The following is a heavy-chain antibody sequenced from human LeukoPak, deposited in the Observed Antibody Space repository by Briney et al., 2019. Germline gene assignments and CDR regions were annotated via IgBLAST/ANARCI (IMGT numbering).Heavy chain of an antibody. CDR3: ARDLRAMVRGVIHY. Sequence: GGSLRLSCAASGITFSSYSMNWVRQAPGKGLEWVSSISSSSSYIYYADSVKGRFTISRDNAKNSLYLQMNSLSAEDTAVYYCARDLRAMVRGVIHYWGQGTLVTVSS. CDR1: GITFSSYS. D-gene: IGHD3-10*01. CDR2: ISSSSSYI. J-gene: IGHJ4*02. V-gene: IGHV3-21*01.